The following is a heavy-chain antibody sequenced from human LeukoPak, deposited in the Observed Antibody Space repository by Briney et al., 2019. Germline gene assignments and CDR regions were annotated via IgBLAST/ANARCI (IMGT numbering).Heavy chain of an antibody. J-gene: IGHJ4*02. Sequence: PGGSLRLSCAASGFTFSSYDTHWVRQAPGKGLEWVALIAYDGSNKYYADSVKGRFTISRDNSKNTLYLQMDSLRAEDTAVYYCAKRGAPTYYFDYWGQGTLVTVSS. V-gene: IGHV3-30*18. CDR2: IAYDGSNK. CDR1: GFTFSSYD. D-gene: IGHD2-15*01. CDR3: AKRGAPTYYFDY.